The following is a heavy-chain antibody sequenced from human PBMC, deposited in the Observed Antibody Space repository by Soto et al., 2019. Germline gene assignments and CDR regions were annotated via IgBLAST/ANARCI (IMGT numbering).Heavy chain of an antibody. D-gene: IGHD3-22*01. CDR2: IYYSGST. CDR1: GGAIKSGDHY. Sequence: PSETLYLTCTVSGGAIKSGDHYWSWIRQSPGKCLEWIGYIYYSGSTYYNPSLKSRVTILVDMSKNQFSLKLSSVTAADTAVYSCARATYYYDNSGSPGPYFDYWGRGTLVTVSS. V-gene: IGHV4-30-4*01. J-gene: IGHJ4*02. CDR3: ARATYYYDNSGSPGPYFDY.